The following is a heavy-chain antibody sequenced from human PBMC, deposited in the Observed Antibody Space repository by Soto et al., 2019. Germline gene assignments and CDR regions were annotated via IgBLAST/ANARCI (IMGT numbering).Heavy chain of an antibody. CDR3: ARGLTRYDILTGYYPYFDY. CDR1: GYTFTSYG. CDR2: ISAYNGNT. Sequence: ASVKVSCKASGYTFTSYGISWVRQAPGQGLEWMGWISAYNGNTNYAQKLQGRVTMTTDTSTSTAYMELRSLRSDDTAVYYCARGLTRYDILTGYYPYFDYWGQGTLVTVS. J-gene: IGHJ4*02. D-gene: IGHD3-9*01. V-gene: IGHV1-18*01.